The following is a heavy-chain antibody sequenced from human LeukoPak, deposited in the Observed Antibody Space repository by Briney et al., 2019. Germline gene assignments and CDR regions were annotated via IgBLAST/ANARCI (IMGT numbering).Heavy chain of an antibody. CDR1: GFTFISYG. J-gene: IGHJ4*02. D-gene: IGHD1-26*01. CDR2: ISYDGSNK. V-gene: IGHV3-33*05. CDR3: ARVYSGSYYDY. Sequence: GGSLRLSCETSGFTFISYGMHWVRQAPGKGLEWVAVISYDGSNKYYADSVKGRFTISRDNSKNTLYLQMNSLRAEDTAVYYCARVYSGSYYDYWGQGTLVTVSS.